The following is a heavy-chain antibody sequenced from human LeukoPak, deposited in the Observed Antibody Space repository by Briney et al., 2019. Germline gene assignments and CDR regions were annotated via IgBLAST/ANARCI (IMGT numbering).Heavy chain of an antibody. Sequence: SVKVSCKASGGTFSNYAISWVRRAPGQRLEWMGGFIPVFGTAHYAQNFQGRVTITADESTSTVYLELSSLRSEDTAVYYCARDVDDVVVIPAAMDVWGQGTAVTVSS. V-gene: IGHV1-69*01. J-gene: IGHJ6*02. CDR1: GGTFSNYA. D-gene: IGHD2-2*01. CDR2: FIPVFGTA. CDR3: ARDVDDVVVIPAAMDV.